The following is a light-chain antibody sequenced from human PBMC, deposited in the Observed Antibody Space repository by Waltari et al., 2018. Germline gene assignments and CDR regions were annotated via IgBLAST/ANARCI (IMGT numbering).Light chain of an antibody. Sequence: EIVMTQSPATLSVSPGERATLSCRASQSLTINFAWYPQKPGQAPRLLIYGAFTRATGIPARFNGSGCGAEFTLTISSLQSEDFAVYYCQQYNNWPPVTFGQGTRLEIK. CDR1: QSLTIN. V-gene: IGKV3-15*01. CDR2: GAF. CDR3: QQYNNWPPVT. J-gene: IGKJ5*01.